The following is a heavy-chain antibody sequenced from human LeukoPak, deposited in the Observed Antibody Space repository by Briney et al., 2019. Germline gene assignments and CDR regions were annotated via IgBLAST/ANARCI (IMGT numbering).Heavy chain of an antibody. Sequence: GSLRLSCAASGFTFSSYAMHWVRQAPGKGLEWVAVISYDGSNKYYADSVKGRFTISRDSAKNSLHLQMNSLRAEDTAVYYCARDPESNWGWDLDYWGQGTLVTVSS. V-gene: IGHV3-30-3*01. CDR1: GFTFSSYA. D-gene: IGHD7-27*01. CDR2: ISYDGSNK. CDR3: ARDPESNWGWDLDY. J-gene: IGHJ4*02.